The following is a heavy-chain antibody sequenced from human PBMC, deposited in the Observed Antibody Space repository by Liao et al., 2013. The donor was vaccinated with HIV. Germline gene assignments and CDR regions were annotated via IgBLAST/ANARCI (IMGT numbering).Heavy chain of an antibody. CDR3: ARSSSSGPARFDY. CDR1: GGSISSYY. CDR2: IYYSGST. D-gene: IGHD6-6*01. J-gene: IGHJ4*02. V-gene: IGHV4-59*12. Sequence: QVQLQESGPGLVKPSETLSLTCTVSGGSISSYYWSWIRQPPGKGLEWIGYIYYSGSTNYNPSLKSRVTISVDTSKNQFSLKLSSVTAADTAVYYCARSSSSGPARFDYWGQGTLVTVSS.